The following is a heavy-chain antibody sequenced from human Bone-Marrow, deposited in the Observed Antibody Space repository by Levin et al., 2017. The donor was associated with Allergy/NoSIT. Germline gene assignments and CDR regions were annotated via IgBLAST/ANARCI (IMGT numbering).Heavy chain of an antibody. CDR2: IYPEDSDT. D-gene: IGHD6-6*01. J-gene: IGHJ6*02. V-gene: IGHV5-51*01. CDR3: ARLRSIATAAGPYFYGMDV. CDR1: GYSFKNYW. Sequence: GGSLRLSCKGSGYSFKNYWIAWVRQKPGKGLEWMGLIYPEDSDTKYSPSFQGQVTTSADMSINTVYLQWSSLKASDIAMYYCARLRSIATAAGPYFYGMDVWGQGTTVIVSS.